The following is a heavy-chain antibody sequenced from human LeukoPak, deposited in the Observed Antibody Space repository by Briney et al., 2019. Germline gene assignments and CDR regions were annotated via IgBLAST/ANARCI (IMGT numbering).Heavy chain of an antibody. CDR2: ISSSSSYI. Sequence: GRSLRLSCAASGFTFDDYAMHWVRQAPGKGLEWVSSISSSSSYIYYADSVKGRFTISRDNAKNSLYLQMNSLRAEDTAVYYCARDRGYCSSTSCYGTYYGMDVWGQGTTVTVSS. CDR3: ARDRGYCSSTSCYGTYYGMDV. D-gene: IGHD2-2*03. CDR1: GFTFDDYA. V-gene: IGHV3-21*01. J-gene: IGHJ6*02.